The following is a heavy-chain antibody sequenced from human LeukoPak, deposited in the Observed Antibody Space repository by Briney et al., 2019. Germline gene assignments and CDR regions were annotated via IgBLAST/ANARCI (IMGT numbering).Heavy chain of an antibody. CDR2: IYYSGST. D-gene: IGHD3-22*01. V-gene: IGHV4-39*07. Sequence: SETLSLTCTVSGGSISSSSYYWGWIRQPPGKGLEWIGSIYYSGSTYYNPSLKSRVTISVGTSKNQFSLKLSSVTAADTAVYYCARDRYYDSSGYYCWGQGTLVTVSS. CDR1: GGSISSSSYY. J-gene: IGHJ4*02. CDR3: ARDRYYDSSGYYC.